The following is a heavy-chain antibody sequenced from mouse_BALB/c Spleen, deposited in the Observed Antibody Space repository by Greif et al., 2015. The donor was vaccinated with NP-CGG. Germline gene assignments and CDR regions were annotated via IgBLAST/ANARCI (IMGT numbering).Heavy chain of an antibody. CDR3: ARTGYFDF. J-gene: IGHJ1*01. CDR2: ISSGGST. CDR1: GFTFSTYG. Sequence: EVMLVESGGGLAKPGGSLKLSCAASGFTFSTYGMSWVRQTPEKRLDWVASISSGGSTYYPDSVKGRFAISGDNARNILYLQMSSLRSEDTAIYYCARTGYFDFWGAGTTVTVSS. V-gene: IGHV5-6-5*01.